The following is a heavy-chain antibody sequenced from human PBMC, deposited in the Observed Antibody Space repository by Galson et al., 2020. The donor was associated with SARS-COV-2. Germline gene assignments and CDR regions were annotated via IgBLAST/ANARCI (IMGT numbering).Heavy chain of an antibody. V-gene: IGHV1-69*13. D-gene: IGHD2-15*01. J-gene: IGHJ6*02. Sequence: SVKVSCKASGGSIYNWGLSWVRQAPGQGLEWVGGIIPIFGTASYAQKFQGRVTITADESTNTAYMEVTGLRSEDTAVYYCAREEVVGETGGGGYYFDYDVNVWGQGTTVTVSS. CDR1: GGSIYNWG. CDR3: AREEVVGETGGGGYYFDYDVNV. CDR2: IIPIFGTA.